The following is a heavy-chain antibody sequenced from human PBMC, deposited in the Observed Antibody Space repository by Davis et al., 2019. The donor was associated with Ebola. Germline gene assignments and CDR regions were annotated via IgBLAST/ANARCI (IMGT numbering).Heavy chain of an antibody. CDR3: ARQYEF. V-gene: IGHV4-59*01. D-gene: IGHD2-2*01. CDR2: IYYSGTT. CDR1: GGSMSSYY. J-gene: IGHJ4*02. Sequence: MPGGSLRLSCTVSGGSMSSYYWSWIRQPPGKGLEWIGYIYYSGTTNYNPSLKSRVTISVGTSKNQLSLRLTSVTAADTAVYYCARQYEFWGQGTLVTVSS.